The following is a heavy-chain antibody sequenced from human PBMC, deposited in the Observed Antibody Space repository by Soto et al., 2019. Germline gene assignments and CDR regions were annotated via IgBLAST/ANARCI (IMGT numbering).Heavy chain of an antibody. J-gene: IGHJ5*02. D-gene: IGHD1-26*01. Sequence: HVQLQESGPGLVKPSETLSLTCTVSGESISSSYWSWIRQPPGKGLEWIGYIHYTGNANYNPSLKSRVTISVDASTNQFSLKLSSVTAPDTAVYYCAKTGGSYLGTRWFDRWGQGLLVTVSS. CDR1: GESISSSY. V-gene: IGHV4-59*01. CDR2: IHYTGNA. CDR3: AKTGGSYLGTRWFDR.